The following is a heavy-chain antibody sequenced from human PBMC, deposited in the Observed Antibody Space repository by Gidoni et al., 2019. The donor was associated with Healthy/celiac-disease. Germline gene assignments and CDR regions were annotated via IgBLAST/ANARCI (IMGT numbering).Heavy chain of an antibody. CDR3: ARGKVITIFGVVTPFDY. Sequence: QVQLQQWGAGLLKPSETLSLTCAVYGGSFSGYYWSWIRQPPGKGLEWIGEINHSGSTNYNPSLKSRVTISVDTSKNQFSLKLSSVTAADTAVYYCARGKVITIFGVVTPFDYWGQGTLVTVSS. CDR1: GGSFSGYY. V-gene: IGHV4-34*01. CDR2: INHSGST. J-gene: IGHJ4*02. D-gene: IGHD3-3*01.